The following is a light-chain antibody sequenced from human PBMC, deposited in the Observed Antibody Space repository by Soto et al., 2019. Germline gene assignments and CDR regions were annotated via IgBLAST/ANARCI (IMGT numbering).Light chain of an antibody. V-gene: IGKV1-39*01. CDR3: QQSYSSPPT. Sequence: DIQMTQYPSSLSASVGDRVTITCRASQSISDYLNWYQQTPGKAPKVLIYAASRLQSGVPPRFSGSGSGTDFTLTISSLQPEDFTTYYCQQSYSSPPTFGQGTKVDIK. J-gene: IGKJ1*01. CDR1: QSISDY. CDR2: AAS.